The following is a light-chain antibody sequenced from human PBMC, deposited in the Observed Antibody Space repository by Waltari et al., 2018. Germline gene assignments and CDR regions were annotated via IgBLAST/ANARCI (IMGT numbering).Light chain of an antibody. CDR2: AAS. CDR3: QQSYSTPLYT. V-gene: IGKV1-39*01. J-gene: IGKJ2*01. CDR1: QNIKTY. Sequence: DIQVTQSPPSLSAAIGDRVTISCRTSQNIKTYLNWYLQKPGKAPKLLIYAASTLLSGVPTRFSGSGSGTDFTLTISSVQVEDVATYFCQQSYSTPLYTTGQGTKIEIK.